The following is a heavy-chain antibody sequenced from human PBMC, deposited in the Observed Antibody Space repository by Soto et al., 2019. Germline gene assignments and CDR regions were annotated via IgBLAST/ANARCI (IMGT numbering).Heavy chain of an antibody. V-gene: IGHV1-69*02. CDR3: AGGYCSGGSCPWYFAY. J-gene: IGHJ4*02. D-gene: IGHD2-15*01. Sequence: QVRLMQSGAEVKKPGSSVKVSCKASGGTFSSYTISWVRQAPGQGLEWMGRIIPILGIANYEQKVPGRVKITADKSTSTAYMELSSLRSEDTAVYYCAGGYCSGGSCPWYFAYCGQGTLVTVSS. CDR1: GGTFSSYT. CDR2: IIPILGIA.